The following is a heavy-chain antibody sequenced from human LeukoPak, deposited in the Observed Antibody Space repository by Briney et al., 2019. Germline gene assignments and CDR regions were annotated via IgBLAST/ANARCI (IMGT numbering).Heavy chain of an antibody. CDR3: ARDQGSGTYGGYDY. J-gene: IGHJ4*02. CDR2: IWYDGSNK. D-gene: IGHD3-10*01. V-gene: IGHV3-33*01. CDR1: GFTFSSYG. Sequence: PGRSLRLSCAASGFTFSSYGMHWVRQAPGKGLEWVAVIWYDGSNKYYADSVKGRFTISRDNSKNTLYLQMNSLRAEHTAVYYCARDQGSGTYGGYDYWGQGTLVTVSS.